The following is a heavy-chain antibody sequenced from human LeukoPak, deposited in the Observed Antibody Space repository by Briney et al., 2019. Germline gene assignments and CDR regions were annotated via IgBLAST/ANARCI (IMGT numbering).Heavy chain of an antibody. CDR3: AKVGYDILTGYSN. Sequence: GGSLRLSCAASGFTFSSYAMSWVRQAPGKGLEWVSAISGSGGSPYYADSVKGRFTISRDNSKNTLYLQMNSLRAEDTAVYYCAKVGYDILTGYSNWGQGTLVTVSS. J-gene: IGHJ4*02. D-gene: IGHD3-9*01. CDR2: ISGSGGSP. V-gene: IGHV3-23*01. CDR1: GFTFSSYA.